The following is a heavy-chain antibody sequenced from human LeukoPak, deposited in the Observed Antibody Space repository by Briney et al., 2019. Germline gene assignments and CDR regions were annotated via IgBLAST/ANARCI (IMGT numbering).Heavy chain of an antibody. D-gene: IGHD4-17*01. CDR1: GGSFSGYY. J-gene: IGHJ6*04. CDR3: ARGLRPTGPAYRDV. Sequence: SETLSLTCAVYGGSFSGYYWSWIRQPPGKGLEWIGEINHSGSTNYNPSLKSRVTISVDTSKNQFSLKLSFVTAADTAVYYCARGLRPTGPAYRDVWGKGTMVTVSS. V-gene: IGHV4-34*01. CDR2: INHSGST.